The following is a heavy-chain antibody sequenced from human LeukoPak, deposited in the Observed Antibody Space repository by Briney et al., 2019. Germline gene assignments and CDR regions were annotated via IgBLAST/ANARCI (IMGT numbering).Heavy chain of an antibody. CDR1: GFTFSSYG. CDR3: AKSEDYYGSGSYYRG. V-gene: IGHV3-30*18. CDR2: ISYDGSNK. J-gene: IGHJ4*02. Sequence: HPGGSLRLSCAASGFTFSSYGMHWVRQAPGKGLEWVAVISYDGSNKYYADSVKGRFTISRDNSKNTLYLQMNSLRAEDTAVYYCAKSEDYYGSGSYYRGWGQGALVTVSS. D-gene: IGHD3-10*01.